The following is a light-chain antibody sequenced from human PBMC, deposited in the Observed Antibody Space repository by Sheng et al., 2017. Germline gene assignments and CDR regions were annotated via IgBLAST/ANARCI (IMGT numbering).Light chain of an antibody. J-gene: IGKJ1*01. Sequence: IQMTQSPSSLSASVGDSVTISCRTSQTINHFLNWYQQKPGEAPKLLIHAVSILESGVPSRFSGGKSGTDFTLTISSLQPEDFAIYYCQQRETFGQGDQSGNQT. CDR1: QTINHF. CDR2: AVS. V-gene: IGKV1-39*01. CDR3: QQRET.